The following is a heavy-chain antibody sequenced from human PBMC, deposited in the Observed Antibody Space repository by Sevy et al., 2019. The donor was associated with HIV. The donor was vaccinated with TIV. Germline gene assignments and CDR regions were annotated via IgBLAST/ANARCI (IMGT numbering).Heavy chain of an antibody. D-gene: IGHD2-15*01. CDR3: ARGAAPQNY. CDR1: GFRFSSDW. Sequence: GGSLRLSCAASGFRFSSDWMHWVHQAPGKGLVWVSRINGDGSSTVYADSVKGRFTISRDNAKNTLFLQMNYLRAEDTAVYFCARGAAPQNYWGQGTMVTVSS. J-gene: IGHJ4*02. CDR2: INGDGSST. V-gene: IGHV3-74*01.